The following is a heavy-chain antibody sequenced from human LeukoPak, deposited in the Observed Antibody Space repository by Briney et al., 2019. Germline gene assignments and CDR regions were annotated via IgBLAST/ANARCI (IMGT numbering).Heavy chain of an antibody. CDR3: ARDPIAVVPHAFDM. D-gene: IGHD2-2*01. CDR1: GYTFTNYY. J-gene: IGHJ3*02. Sequence: ASVTVSLKASGYTFTNYYMHWLRQPPAQGLEWMGIINPSGGSTSNAHKFQDRVTMTSDMSTSTVYMELSSLRSEDTAVYYCARDPIAVVPHAFDMWGQGKMVRVFS. V-gene: IGHV1-46*01. CDR2: INPSGGST.